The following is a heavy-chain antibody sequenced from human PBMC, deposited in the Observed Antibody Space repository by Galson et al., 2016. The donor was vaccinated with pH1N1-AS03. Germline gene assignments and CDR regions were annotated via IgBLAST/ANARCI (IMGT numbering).Heavy chain of an antibody. Sequence: SETLSLTCTVSGDSINSYDYFWGWIRQPPGRGLEWIGSVYFRGDTYSNPSLKSRVTTSIEKSKNQFSLRLSSVTAADTAIYYCARVDLTFYSGSADSSYLDYWGQGTLVTVSS. CDR2: VYFRGDT. J-gene: IGHJ4*02. D-gene: IGHD3-10*01. CDR3: ARVDLTFYSGSADSSYLDY. V-gene: IGHV4-39*07. CDR1: GDSINSYDYF.